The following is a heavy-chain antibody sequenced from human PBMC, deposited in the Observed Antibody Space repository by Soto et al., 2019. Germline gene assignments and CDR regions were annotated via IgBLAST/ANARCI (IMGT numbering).Heavy chain of an antibody. CDR1: GGSFSGYY. V-gene: IGHV4-34*01. D-gene: IGHD6-13*01. J-gene: IGHJ6*02. Sequence: QVQLQQWGAGLLKPSETLSLTCAVYGGSFSGYYWSWIRQPPGKGLEWIGEINHSGSTNYNPSLKSRVTISVDTSKNQFSLQLSSVAAADTAVYYWARLGISAAGHYNYYGMDVRGQATTATASS. CDR3: ARLGISAAGHYNYYGMDV. CDR2: INHSGST.